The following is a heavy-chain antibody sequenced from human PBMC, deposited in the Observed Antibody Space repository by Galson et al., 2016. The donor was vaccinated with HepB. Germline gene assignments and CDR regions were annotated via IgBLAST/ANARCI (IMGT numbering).Heavy chain of an antibody. J-gene: IGHJ4*02. V-gene: IGHV4-59*01. CDR3: ARDQGGVVTPTV. CDR1: GGSISSYY. D-gene: IGHD4-23*01. Sequence: ETLSLTCTVSGGSISSYYWSWIRQPPGKGLEWIGYIYYTGSTNYNPSLKSRVTISVDTSKNQFSLKLNSVTAADTAVYYCARDQGGVVTPTVWGQGTLVTVSS. CDR2: IYYTGST.